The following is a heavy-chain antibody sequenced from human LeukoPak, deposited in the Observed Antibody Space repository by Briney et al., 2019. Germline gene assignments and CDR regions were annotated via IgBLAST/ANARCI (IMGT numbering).Heavy chain of an antibody. Sequence: SETLSLTCTVSGGSISSYYWSWIRQPPGKGLEWIGYIYYSGSTNYNPSLKSRVTISVDTSKNQFSLKLSSVTAADTAVYYCARTSWSYHAEYFQYWGQGTLVTVSS. J-gene: IGHJ1*01. CDR2: IYYSGST. V-gene: IGHV4-59*01. D-gene: IGHD1-26*01. CDR3: ARTSWSYHAEYFQY. CDR1: GGSISSYY.